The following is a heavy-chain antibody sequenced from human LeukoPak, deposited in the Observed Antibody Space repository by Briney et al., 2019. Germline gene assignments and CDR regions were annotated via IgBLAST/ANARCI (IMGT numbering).Heavy chain of an antibody. CDR1: GGSISSYY. J-gene: IGHJ5*02. D-gene: IGHD4-17*01. V-gene: IGHV4-59*01. CDR3: AREEGYGAQVGFDP. Sequence: SETLSLTCTVSGGSISSYYWSWIRQPPGKGLEWIGYIYYSGCTNYNPSLKSRVTISVDTSKNQFSLKLSSVTAADTAVYYCAREEGYGAQVGFDPWGQGTLVTVSS. CDR2: IYYSGCT.